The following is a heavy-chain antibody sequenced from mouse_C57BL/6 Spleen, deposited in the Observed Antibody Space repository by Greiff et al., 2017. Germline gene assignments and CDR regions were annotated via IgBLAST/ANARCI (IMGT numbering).Heavy chain of an antibody. J-gene: IGHJ4*01. CDR2: IYPSDSET. D-gene: IGHD4-1*02. CDR1: GYTFTSYW. V-gene: IGHV1-61*01. CDR3: ARSTGTRAMDY. Sequence: VQLQQPGAELVRPGSSVTLSCKASGYTFTSYWMDWVKQRPGQGLEWIGNIYPSDSETHYNQKFKDKATLTVDKSSSTAYMQLSSLTSEDSAVYYCARSTGTRAMDYWGQGTSVTVSS.